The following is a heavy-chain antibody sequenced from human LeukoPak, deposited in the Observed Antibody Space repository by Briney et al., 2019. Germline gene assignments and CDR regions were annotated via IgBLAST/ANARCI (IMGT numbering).Heavy chain of an antibody. V-gene: IGHV3-21*01. CDR2: MSSTSSYI. J-gene: IGHJ4*02. Sequence: GGSVRLSCAASGFTFSTYTLKWVRQAPGKGLEWVSSMSSTSSYIYYADSVKGRFTISRDNAKNSLYLQMNSLRVEDTAVYYCAAGLVTPYWGQGTLVTVSS. CDR3: AAGLVTPY. CDR1: GFTFSTYT. D-gene: IGHD3/OR15-3a*01.